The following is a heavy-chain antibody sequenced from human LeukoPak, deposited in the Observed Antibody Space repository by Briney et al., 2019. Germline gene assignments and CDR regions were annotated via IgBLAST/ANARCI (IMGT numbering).Heavy chain of an antibody. CDR1: GGSFSGYY. CDR3: ARGLTIFGVVISDP. CDR2: INHSGST. Sequence: PSETLSLTCAVYGGSFSGYYWSWIRQPPGKGLEWLGEINHSGSTNYNPSLKSRVTISVDTSKNQFSLKLSSVTAADTAVYYCARGLTIFGVVISDPWGQGTLVTVSS. D-gene: IGHD3-3*01. V-gene: IGHV4-34*01. J-gene: IGHJ5*02.